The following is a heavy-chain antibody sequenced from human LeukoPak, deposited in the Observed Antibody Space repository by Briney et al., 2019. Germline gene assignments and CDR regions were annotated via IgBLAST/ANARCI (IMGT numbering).Heavy chain of an antibody. D-gene: IGHD3-3*01. CDR2: IYTSGST. CDR3: ARFSDFWSGWYFDY. V-gene: IGHV4-61*02. J-gene: IGHJ4*02. CDR1: GSSISSGSYY. Sequence: SQTLSLTCTVSGSSISSGSYYWSWIRQPAGKGLEWIGRIYTSGSTNYNPSLKSRVTISVDTSKNQFSLKLSSVTAADTAVYYCARFSDFWSGWYFDYWGQGTLVTVSS.